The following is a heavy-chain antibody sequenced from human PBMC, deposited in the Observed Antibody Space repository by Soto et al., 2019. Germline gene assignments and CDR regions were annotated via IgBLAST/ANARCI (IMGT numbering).Heavy chain of an antibody. V-gene: IGHV3-66*01. CDR2: IYSGGST. CDR3: AIASPMITFGGVIAQPQAPWFDS. J-gene: IGHJ5*01. CDR1: GFTVSSNY. Sequence: EVQLVESGGGLVQPGGSLRLSCAASGFTVSSNYMSWVRQAPGKGLEWVSVIYSGGSTYYADSVKDRFTISRDYSNNTLYLQMSSLRAEDTAVYYWAIASPMITFGGVIAQPQAPWFDSWGQGTLVTVSS. D-gene: IGHD3-16*02.